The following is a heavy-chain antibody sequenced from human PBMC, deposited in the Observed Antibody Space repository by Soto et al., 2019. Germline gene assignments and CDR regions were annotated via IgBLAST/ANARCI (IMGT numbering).Heavy chain of an antibody. V-gene: IGHV3-23*01. CDR1: KFTFSRYA. D-gene: IGHD3-3*01. Sequence: EEQRLESGGGLVQPGGSLRLSCATSKFTFSRYAMTWVRQAPGKGLEWVSSITESGGSTYYADSVKGRVTISRDNSENAVHLQMNALRAEDTARYYCVKDWSGDSCPCLDVWGQGTTVTVSS. CDR2: ITESGGST. J-gene: IGHJ6*02. CDR3: VKDWSGDSCPCLDV.